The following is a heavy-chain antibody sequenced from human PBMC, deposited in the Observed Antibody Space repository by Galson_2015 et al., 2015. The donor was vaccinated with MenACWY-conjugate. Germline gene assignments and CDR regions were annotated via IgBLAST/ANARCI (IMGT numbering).Heavy chain of an antibody. Sequence: SLRLSCAASGSTLSGSAMHWVRQASGKGLEWVGRIRSKANSYATAYAPSVKGRFTISRDDSKNTAYLQMNSLKTEDTAVYYCTRGYCSGGTCLAFDYWGQGILVTVSS. J-gene: IGHJ4*02. CDR1: GSTLSGSA. CDR3: TRGYCSGGTCLAFDY. D-gene: IGHD2-15*01. CDR2: IRSKANSYAT. V-gene: IGHV3-73*01.